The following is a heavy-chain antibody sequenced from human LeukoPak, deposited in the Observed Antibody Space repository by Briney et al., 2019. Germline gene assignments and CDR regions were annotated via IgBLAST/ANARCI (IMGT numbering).Heavy chain of an antibody. CDR1: GFTFSSYS. Sequence: GGSLRLSRAASGFTFSSYSMNWVRQAPGKGLEWVSSISSSSSYIYYADSVKGRFTISRDNAKNSLYLQMNSLRAEDTAVYYCASGDFWSGYYRKGYFDYWGQGTLVTVSS. CDR2: ISSSSSYI. V-gene: IGHV3-21*01. J-gene: IGHJ4*02. CDR3: ASGDFWSGYYRKGYFDY. D-gene: IGHD3-3*01.